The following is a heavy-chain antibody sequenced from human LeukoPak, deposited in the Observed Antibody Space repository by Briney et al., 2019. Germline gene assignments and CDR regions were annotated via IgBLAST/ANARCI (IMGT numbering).Heavy chain of an antibody. CDR2: ISSSSSTI. V-gene: IGHV3-48*04. J-gene: IGHJ4*02. Sequence: GGSLRLSCAASGFTFSSYSMNWVRQAPGKGLEWVSYISSSSSTIYYADSVKGRFTISRDNAKNSLYLQMNSLRAEDTAVYYCAKDDRWLQFCCWGQGTLVTVSA. D-gene: IGHD5-24*01. CDR1: GFTFSSYS. CDR3: AKDDRWLQFCC.